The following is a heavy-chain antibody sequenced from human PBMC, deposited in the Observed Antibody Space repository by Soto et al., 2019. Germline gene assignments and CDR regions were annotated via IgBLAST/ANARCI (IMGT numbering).Heavy chain of an antibody. CDR3: AKDRGVVVVVNTGGAFDL. CDR1: EFTFSSYV. J-gene: IGHJ3*01. Sequence: EVQLLESGGGLVHPGGSLRLSCEVSEFTFSSYVMSWVRQAPGKGLEWVSTISGSGVSTYYGDSVKGRFTISRDNSKNTLYLQMNSLRVEDTAMYYCAKDRGVVVVVNTGGAFDLWGQGTMVTVSS. V-gene: IGHV3-23*01. CDR2: ISGSGVST. D-gene: IGHD3-22*01.